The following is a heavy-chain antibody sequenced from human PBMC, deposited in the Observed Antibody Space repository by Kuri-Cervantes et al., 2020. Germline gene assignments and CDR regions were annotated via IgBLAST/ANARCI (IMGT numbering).Heavy chain of an antibody. V-gene: IGHV1-2*02. CDR3: ARVLRYFDYWFDP. D-gene: IGHD3-9*01. CDR1: GYTFTGYY. CDR2: INPNSGGT. J-gene: IGHJ5*02. Sequence: ASVKVSCKASGYTFTGYYMHWVRQAPGQGLEWMGWINPNSGGTNYAQKFQGRVTMTRDTSISTAYMELSRLRSDDTAVYYCARVLRYFDYWFDPWGQGTRVTVSS.